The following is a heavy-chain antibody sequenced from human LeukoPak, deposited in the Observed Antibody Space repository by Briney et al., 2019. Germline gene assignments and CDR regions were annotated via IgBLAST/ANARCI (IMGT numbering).Heavy chain of an antibody. Sequence: GASVKVSCKASGYTFTNYYIHWVRQAPGQGLEWMGIINPGAGGATYAQKFQGRVTMTRDTSTSTVYMELRSLRSEDTAVYFCARCLAAGSDDAFDIWGQGTMVTVSS. D-gene: IGHD6-13*01. CDR1: GYTFTNYY. V-gene: IGHV1-46*01. CDR3: ARCLAAGSDDAFDI. J-gene: IGHJ3*02. CDR2: INPGAGGA.